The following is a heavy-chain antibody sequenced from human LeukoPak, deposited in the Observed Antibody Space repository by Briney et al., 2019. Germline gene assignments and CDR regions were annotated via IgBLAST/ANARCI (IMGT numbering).Heavy chain of an antibody. Sequence: MPAETLSLTCTVSGGPISHYYWPWLRQPPGKGLEWLAYIYSSGSTNYNPSLKSRVIISVDTSRNQLSLQQSHVTASDTAVYYCARIECYNSLGYWGQGTMVTVSS. CDR1: GGPISHYY. D-gene: IGHD5-24*01. CDR2: IYSSGST. CDR3: ARIECYNSLGY. V-gene: IGHV4-59*01. J-gene: IGHJ4*02.